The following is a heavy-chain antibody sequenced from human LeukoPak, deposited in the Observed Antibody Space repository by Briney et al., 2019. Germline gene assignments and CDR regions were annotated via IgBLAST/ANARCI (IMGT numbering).Heavy chain of an antibody. D-gene: IGHD3-22*01. CDR2: IRYDGSNK. CDR3: AKDNPSYYYDSSGYFDY. CDR1: GFTFSSYA. Sequence: GGSLRLSCAASGFTFSSYAMHWVRQAPGKGLEWVAFIRYDGSNKYYADSVKGRFTISRDNSKNTLYLQMNSLRAEDTAVYYCAKDNPSYYYDSSGYFDYWGQGTLVTVSS. J-gene: IGHJ4*02. V-gene: IGHV3-30*02.